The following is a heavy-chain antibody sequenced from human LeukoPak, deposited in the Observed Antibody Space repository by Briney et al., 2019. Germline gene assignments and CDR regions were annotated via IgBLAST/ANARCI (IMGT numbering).Heavy chain of an antibody. J-gene: IGHJ4*02. CDR2: ITSSSTYI. V-gene: IGHV3-21*01. D-gene: IGHD6-19*01. CDR1: GFIFSSYS. CDR3: ARDGYSSSSLDY. Sequence: SGGSLRLSCVASGFIFSSYSINWVRQAPGKGLEWVSSITSSSTYIYYADSVKGRFTISRDNAKNSLYLQMDSLRAEDTAVYYCARDGYSSSSLDYWGPGTLVTVSS.